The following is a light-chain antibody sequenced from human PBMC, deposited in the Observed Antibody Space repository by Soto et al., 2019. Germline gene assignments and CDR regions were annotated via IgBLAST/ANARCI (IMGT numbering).Light chain of an antibody. CDR3: QQYYRTPWT. V-gene: IGKV4-1*01. Sequence: DIVMTQSPDSLAVSLGERATIHCRSSQSVLYSSNNKKYLAWYQQKPGQPPKLLIYWASARESGVPDRFSGSGSGTDFTLTISSLQAEDVAVYYCQQYYRTPWTVGQGTKVDSK. CDR2: WAS. J-gene: IGKJ1*01. CDR1: QSVLYSSNNKKY.